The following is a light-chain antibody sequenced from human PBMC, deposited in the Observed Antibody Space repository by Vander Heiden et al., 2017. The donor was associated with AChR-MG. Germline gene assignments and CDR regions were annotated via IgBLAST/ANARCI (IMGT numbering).Light chain of an antibody. CDR2: KAS. CDR1: QSIGDW. CDR3: QQCDDYPLT. Sequence: DIRMTQSPSTLAASVGDRVTITCRASQSIGDWLAWYQQEPGKAPKVLIYKASSLESGVPSRFSGSGSGTEFALTISSLQPDDFATYYCQQCDDYPLTFGGGTKVEIK. J-gene: IGKJ4*01. V-gene: IGKV1-5*03.